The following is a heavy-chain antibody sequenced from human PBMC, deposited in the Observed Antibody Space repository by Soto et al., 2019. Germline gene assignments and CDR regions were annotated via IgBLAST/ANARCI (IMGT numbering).Heavy chain of an antibody. D-gene: IGHD6-19*01. V-gene: IGHV3-23*01. Sequence: EVQVLESGGGLVQPGGSLRLSGAASGFTFSSYAMNWVRQAPGKGLEWVSVISGSGGSTYYADSVKGRFTISRDNSKNTLYLQMNSLRAEDTAVYYCARRSSGWYFDYWGQGTLVTVSS. J-gene: IGHJ4*02. CDR3: ARRSSGWYFDY. CDR2: ISGSGGST. CDR1: GFTFSSYA.